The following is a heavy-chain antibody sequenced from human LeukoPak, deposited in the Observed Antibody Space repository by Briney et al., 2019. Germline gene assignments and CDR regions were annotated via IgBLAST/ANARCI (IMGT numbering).Heavy chain of an antibody. Sequence: PSETLSLTCTVSGGSISSYYWSWIRQPPGKGLEWIGYIYYSGSPNYNPSLKSRLTISVDTSKNQFSLKLSSVTAADTAVYYCARDGPRYDFLSGYHYYYYGMDVWGQGTTVTVSS. D-gene: IGHD3-3*01. CDR3: ARDGPRYDFLSGYHYYYYGMDV. V-gene: IGHV4-59*01. J-gene: IGHJ6*02. CDR2: IYYSGSP. CDR1: GGSISSYY.